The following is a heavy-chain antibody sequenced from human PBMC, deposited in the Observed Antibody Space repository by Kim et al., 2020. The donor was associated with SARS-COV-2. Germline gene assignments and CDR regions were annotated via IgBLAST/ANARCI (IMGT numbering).Heavy chain of an antibody. J-gene: IGHJ4*02. Sequence: RKFQGRVTITADKSTSTAYMELSSLRSEDTAVYYCARGDDILTGYYNYWGQGTLVTVSS. CDR3: ARGDDILTGYYNY. V-gene: IGHV1-69*04. D-gene: IGHD3-9*01.